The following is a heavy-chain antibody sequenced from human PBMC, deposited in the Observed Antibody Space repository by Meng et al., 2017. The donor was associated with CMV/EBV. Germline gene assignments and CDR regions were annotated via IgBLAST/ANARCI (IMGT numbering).Heavy chain of an antibody. D-gene: IGHD5-24*01. CDR2: IYWDDDK. Sequence: QITLKGPGPTLVNPTQSLTLTCTFSGFSLSTSGVGGGWIRQPPGKALEWLALIYWDDDKRYSPSLKSRLTITKDTSKNQVVLTMTNMDPVDTATYYCAHRLASAGWLQLPFDYWGQGTLVTVSS. CDR1: GFSLSTSGVG. CDR3: AHRLASAGWLQLPFDY. V-gene: IGHV2-5*02. J-gene: IGHJ4*02.